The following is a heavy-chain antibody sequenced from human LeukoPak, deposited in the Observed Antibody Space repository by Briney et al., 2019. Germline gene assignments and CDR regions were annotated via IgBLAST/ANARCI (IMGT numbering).Heavy chain of an antibody. J-gene: IGHJ3*02. CDR2: IYCSGST. CDR3: ARYGVMIDAFDI. Sequence: SETLSLTCTVSGGSISGYYWSWIRQPPGKGLEWIGYIYCSGSTNYNPSLKSRVTISVDTSKNQFSLKLSSVTAADTAVYYCARYGVMIDAFDIWGQGTMVTVSS. CDR1: GGSISGYY. V-gene: IGHV4-59*01. D-gene: IGHD3-10*01.